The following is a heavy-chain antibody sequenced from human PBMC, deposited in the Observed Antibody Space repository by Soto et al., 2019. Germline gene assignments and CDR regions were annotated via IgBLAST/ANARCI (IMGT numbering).Heavy chain of an antibody. CDR2: ISYDGSDK. V-gene: IGHV3-30*18. CDR1: GFTFSSYG. CDR3: AKGVVVVTTYFQH. J-gene: IGHJ1*01. Sequence: QVQLVESGGGVVQPGRSLRLSCAASGFTFSSYGMHWVRQAPGKGLEWVAVISYDGSDKYYADSVKGRFTISRDNSNNKLYLQIDSLRAVDTAVYYCAKGVVVVTTYFQHWGQGTLVTVSS. D-gene: IGHD2-15*01.